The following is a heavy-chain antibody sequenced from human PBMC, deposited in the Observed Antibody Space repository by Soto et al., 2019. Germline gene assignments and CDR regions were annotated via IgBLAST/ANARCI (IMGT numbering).Heavy chain of an antibody. J-gene: IGHJ6*03. CDR1: GFTVSSNY. Sequence: GGSLRLSCAASGFTVSSNYMSWVRQAPGKGLEWVSVIYSGGSTYYADSVKGRFTISRDNSKNTLYLQMNSLRAEDTAVYYCAQIVATMGYYYYYYMDVWGKGTTVTVSS. V-gene: IGHV3-66*01. CDR2: IYSGGST. CDR3: AQIVATMGYYYYYYMDV. D-gene: IGHD5-12*01.